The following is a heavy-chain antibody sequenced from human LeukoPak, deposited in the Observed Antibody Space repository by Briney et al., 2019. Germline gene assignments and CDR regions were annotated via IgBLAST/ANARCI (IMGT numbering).Heavy chain of an antibody. CDR1: GFTFSSYG. CDR2: IWYDGSNK. D-gene: IGHD5-12*01. J-gene: IGHJ4*02. V-gene: IGHV3-33*01. Sequence: GGSLRLSCAASGFTFSSYGMYWVRQAPGKGLEGVAVIWYDGSNKYYADSVKGRFTISRDNSKNTLYLQMNSLRAEDTAVYYCARQGEDWLQLAYYFDYWGQGTLVTVSS. CDR3: ARQGEDWLQLAYYFDY.